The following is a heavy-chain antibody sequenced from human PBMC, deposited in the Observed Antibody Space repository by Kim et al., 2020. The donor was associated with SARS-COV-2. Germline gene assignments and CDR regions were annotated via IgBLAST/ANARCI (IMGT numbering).Heavy chain of an antibody. V-gene: IGHV4-4*02. CDR1: GGSISSSNW. J-gene: IGHJ4*02. CDR2: IYHSGST. Sequence: SETLSLTCAVSGGSISSSNWWSWVRQPPGKGLEWIGEIYHSGSTNYNPSLKSRVTISVDKSKNQFSLKLSSVTAADTAVYYCARDRAGDWSYSFDYWGQGTLVTVSS. D-gene: IGHD2-21*02. CDR3: ARDRAGDWSYSFDY.